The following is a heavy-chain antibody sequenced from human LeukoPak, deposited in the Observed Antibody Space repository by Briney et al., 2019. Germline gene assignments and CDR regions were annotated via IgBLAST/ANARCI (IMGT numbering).Heavy chain of an antibody. J-gene: IGHJ4*02. CDR1: GFTFSSYE. CDR3: ARDGSIAAAGGAFDY. V-gene: IGHV3-48*03. Sequence: RGSLRLSCAASGFTFSSYEMNWVRQAPGKGLEWVSYISSSGSTIYYADSVKGRFTISRDNAKNSLYLQMNSLRAEDTAVYYCARDGSIAAAGGAFDYWGQGTLVTVSS. CDR2: ISSSGSTI. D-gene: IGHD6-13*01.